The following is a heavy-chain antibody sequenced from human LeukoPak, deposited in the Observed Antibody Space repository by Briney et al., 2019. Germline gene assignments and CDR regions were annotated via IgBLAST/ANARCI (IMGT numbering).Heavy chain of an antibody. CDR2: IKHDGREK. CDR1: GFTFETYW. D-gene: IGHD2-2*01. CDR3: ARVRFPADC. J-gene: IGHJ4*02. Sequence: PGGSLRLSCVASGFTFETYWMSWVRPAPGKGLEWLANIKHDGREKYYVDSVKGRFTISRDNAKASVYLHMNSLRVEDTAIYYCARVRFPADCWGQGTLVTVSS. V-gene: IGHV3-7*01.